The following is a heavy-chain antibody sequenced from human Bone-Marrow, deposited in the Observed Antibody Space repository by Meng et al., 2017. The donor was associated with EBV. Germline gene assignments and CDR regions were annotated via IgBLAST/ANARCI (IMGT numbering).Heavy chain of an antibody. CDR2: ISAGIGNT. D-gene: IGHD3-10*01. V-gene: IGHV3-23*04. CDR3: ALWFREHFDY. Sequence: VGSGGGLVRPGGSLRLSCAAPGFTFSDSAMGWVRQAPGKGLEWVSTISAGIGNTHYADSVKGRFTISRDNSKNTLYLQMNNLRADDTAVYYCALWFREHFDYWGQGTLVTVSS. J-gene: IGHJ4*02. CDR1: GFTFSDSA.